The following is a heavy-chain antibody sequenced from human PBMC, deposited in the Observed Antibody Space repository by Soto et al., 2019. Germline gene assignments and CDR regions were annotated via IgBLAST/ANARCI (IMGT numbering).Heavy chain of an antibody. J-gene: IGHJ6*02. CDR3: ARHSGPQFYYYALDV. D-gene: IGHD2-8*02. V-gene: IGHV1-69*13. CDR1: GGALGTYA. CDR2: IVPVFATP. Sequence: SVKLSCKAPGGALGTYARSWVRQAHGQGLEWMGGIVPVFATPTYAQRFQGRVTITADESTNTAYMELSSLRSEDTAVYYCARHSGPQFYYYALDVWGQATTVT.